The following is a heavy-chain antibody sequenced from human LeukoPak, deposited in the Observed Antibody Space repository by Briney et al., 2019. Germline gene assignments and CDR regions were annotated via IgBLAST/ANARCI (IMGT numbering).Heavy chain of an antibody. CDR2: IWYDGSNK. J-gene: IGHJ3*02. V-gene: IGHV3-33*06. Sequence: GGSLRLSXAASGFTFSSYGTHWVRQAPGKGLEWVAVIWYDGSNKYYADSVKGRFTISRDNSKNTLYLQMNSLRAEDTAVYYCAKEGVSYYDSSGYSIWGQGTMVTVSS. CDR1: GFTFSSYG. D-gene: IGHD3-22*01. CDR3: AKEGVSYYDSSGYSI.